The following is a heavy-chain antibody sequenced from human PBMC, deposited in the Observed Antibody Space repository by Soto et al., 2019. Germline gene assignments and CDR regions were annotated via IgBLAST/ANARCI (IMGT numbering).Heavy chain of an antibody. CDR2: INAGNGNT. D-gene: IGHD2-2*02. J-gene: IGHJ4*02. Sequence: QVQLVQSGAEVKKPGASVKVSCKASGYTFTSYAMHWVRQAPGQRLEWMGWINAGNGNTKYPQKFQGRVTITRDTSASTAYMELSSLRSEDTAVYYCAKSATVPAAIAYWGQGTLVTVSS. CDR3: AKSATVPAAIAY. V-gene: IGHV1-3*01. CDR1: GYTFTSYA.